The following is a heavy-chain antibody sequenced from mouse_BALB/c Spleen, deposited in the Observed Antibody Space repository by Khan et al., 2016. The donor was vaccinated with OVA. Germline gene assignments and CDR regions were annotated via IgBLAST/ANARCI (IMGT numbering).Heavy chain of an antibody. Sequence: EVELVESGGGLVKPGGSLKLSCAASGFTFSSYAMSWVRQTPEKRLEWVATISSAGSYTYYPDSVKGRFTISRDNAKNTLYLQMSSLRSEDTAMSYFARRYDGYYGGAMDYWGQGTSVTVSS. CDR3: ARRYDGYYGGAMDY. CDR2: ISSAGSYT. CDR1: GFTFSSYA. J-gene: IGHJ4*01. V-gene: IGHV5-9-3*01. D-gene: IGHD2-3*01.